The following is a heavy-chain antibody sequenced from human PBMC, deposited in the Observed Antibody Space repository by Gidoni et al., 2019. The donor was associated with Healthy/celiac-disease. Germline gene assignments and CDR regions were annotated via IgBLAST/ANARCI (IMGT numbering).Heavy chain of an antibody. CDR3: AYRYSSGWYEVDY. CDR2: IYYSGST. V-gene: IGHV4-39*01. J-gene: IGHJ4*02. CDR1: GGSISSSSYY. Sequence: QLQLQESGPGLVKPSETLYLTCTVSGGSISSSSYYWGWIRQPPGKGLEWIGSIYYSGSTYYNPSLKSRVTISVDTSKNQFSLKLSSVTAADTAVYYCAYRYSSGWYEVDYWGQGTLVTVSS. D-gene: IGHD6-19*01.